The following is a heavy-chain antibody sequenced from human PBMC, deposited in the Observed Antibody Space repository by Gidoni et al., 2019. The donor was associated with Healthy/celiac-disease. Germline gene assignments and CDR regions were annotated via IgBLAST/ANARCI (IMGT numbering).Heavy chain of an antibody. CDR3: ARSSYGDYHFDY. D-gene: IGHD4-17*01. CDR2: RSYDGSNK. V-gene: IGHV3-30-3*01. Sequence: QVQLVKSGGGAVQPGRSLRLSCAATGFPFSSYAMHWVRQAQGKGLEWVAVRSYDGSNKYYADSVKGRFTISRDNSKNTLYLQMNSLRAEDTAVYYCARSSYGDYHFDYWGQGTLVTVSS. J-gene: IGHJ4*02. CDR1: GFPFSSYA.